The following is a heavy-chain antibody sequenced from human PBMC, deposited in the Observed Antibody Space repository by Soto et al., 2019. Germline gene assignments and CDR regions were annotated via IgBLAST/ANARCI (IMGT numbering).Heavy chain of an antibody. J-gene: IGHJ6*02. V-gene: IGHV3-64*04. CDR2: ISSDGDIT. D-gene: IGHD2-2*01. CDR1: GFTFSEYS. Sequence: GGSLRLSCSASGFTFSEYSMHWVRQAPGKGLQYVSTISSDGDITYYADSVKGRFTISRDNSKNTLYLQMNSLRAEDTAVYYCAKLVPAAPYYYYGMDVWGQGTTVTVSS. CDR3: AKLVPAAPYYYYGMDV.